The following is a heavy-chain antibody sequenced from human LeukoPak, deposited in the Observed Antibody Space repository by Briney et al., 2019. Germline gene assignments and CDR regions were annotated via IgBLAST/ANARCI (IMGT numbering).Heavy chain of an antibody. V-gene: IGHV3-23*01. CDR1: GFTFSSYA. CDR3: AKGRSYYDSSGYRGHPFDY. J-gene: IGHJ4*02. D-gene: IGHD3-22*01. Sequence: GGSLRLSCAASGFTFSSYAMSWVRQAPGKGLEWVSAISGSGGSTYYADSVKGRFTISRDNSKNTLYLQMNSLRAEDTAAYYCAKGRSYYDSSGYRGHPFDYWGQGTLVTVSS. CDR2: ISGSGGST.